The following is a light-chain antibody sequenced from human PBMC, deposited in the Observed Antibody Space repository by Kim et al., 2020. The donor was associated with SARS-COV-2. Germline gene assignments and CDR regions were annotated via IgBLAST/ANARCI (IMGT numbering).Light chain of an antibody. CDR3: RRRTNWPLRFT. J-gene: IGKJ3*01. CDR1: QSVSSY. Sequence: PATLSLSPGERATLSCRASQSVSSYLAWYQQKPGQAPGLLIYVASNRPPGIPARFSGSGSGTDLTLTISSLKPEDFAVNSFRRRTNWPLRFT. CDR2: VAS. V-gene: IGKV3-11*01.